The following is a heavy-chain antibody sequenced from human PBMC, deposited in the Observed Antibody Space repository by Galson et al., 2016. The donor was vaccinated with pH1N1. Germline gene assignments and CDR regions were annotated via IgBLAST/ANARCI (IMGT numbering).Heavy chain of an antibody. J-gene: IGHJ3*01. CDR1: GATFNSYG. D-gene: IGHD6-6*01. CDR3: ATFSSSSSWRSLDV. Sequence: SVKVSCKASGATFNSYGIHWVRQAPGKGLEWMGDINPVFGTTNYAQRFQDRVTINAHDMELSGLRSEDTAVYYCATFSSSSSWRSLDVWGQGTTVTVSS. V-gene: IGHV1-69*13. CDR2: INPVFGTT.